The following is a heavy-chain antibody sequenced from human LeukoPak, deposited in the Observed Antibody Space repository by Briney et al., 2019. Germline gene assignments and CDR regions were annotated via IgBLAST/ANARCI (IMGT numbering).Heavy chain of an antibody. J-gene: IGHJ4*02. Sequence: SVKVSCKASGGTFSSYVISWVRQAPGQGLEWMGGIIPIFGTANYAQKFQGRVTITADESTSTAYMELSSLRSEDTAVYYCARGGTPYYDSSGYVDYWGQGTLVTVSS. CDR1: GGTFSSYV. CDR3: ARGGTPYYDSSGYVDY. D-gene: IGHD3-22*01. V-gene: IGHV1-69*13. CDR2: IIPIFGTA.